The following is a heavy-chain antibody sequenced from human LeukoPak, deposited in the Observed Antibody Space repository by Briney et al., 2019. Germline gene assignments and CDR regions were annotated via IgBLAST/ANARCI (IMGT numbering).Heavy chain of an antibody. CDR3: ASLPWGKQLVPDY. J-gene: IGHJ4*02. D-gene: IGHD6-6*01. CDR1: GGTFSSYA. V-gene: IGHV1-69*05. CDR2: IIPIFGTA. Sequence: GSSVKVSCKASGGTFSSYAISWVRQAPGQGLEWMGGIIPIFGTANYAQKFQGRVTITTDESTSTAYMELSSLRSEDTAVYYCASLPWGKQLVPDYWGQGTLVTVSS.